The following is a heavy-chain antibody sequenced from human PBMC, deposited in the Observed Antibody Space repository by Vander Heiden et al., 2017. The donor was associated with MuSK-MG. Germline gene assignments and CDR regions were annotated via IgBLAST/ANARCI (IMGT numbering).Heavy chain of an antibody. V-gene: IGHV5-51*01. CDR1: GYSFPSYW. CDR3: ARRFLYSGYLGFDY. D-gene: IGHD5-12*01. CDR2: IYPGDSDT. Sequence: EVQLVQSGAEVKKTGESLKISCQVSGYSFPSYWSGWVRQMPGKGLEWMGIIYPGDSDTRYSPSFQGQVTISADKSISTAYLQWSSLKASDTAMYYCARRFLYSGYLGFDYWGQGTLVTVSS. J-gene: IGHJ4*02.